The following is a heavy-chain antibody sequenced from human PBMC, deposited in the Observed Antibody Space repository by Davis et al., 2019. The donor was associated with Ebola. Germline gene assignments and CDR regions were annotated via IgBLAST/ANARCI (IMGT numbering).Heavy chain of an antibody. J-gene: IGHJ4*02. Sequence: MPSETLSLTCTVSGGSISSSSYYWSWIRQPPGKGLEWIGEINHSGSTNYNPSLKSRVTISVDTSKNQFSLKLSSVTAADTAVYYCARLAQFWSGRRTYYFDYWGQGTLVTVSS. CDR3: ARLAQFWSGRRTYYFDY. V-gene: IGHV4-39*07. D-gene: IGHD3-3*01. CDR2: INHSGST. CDR1: GGSISSSSYY.